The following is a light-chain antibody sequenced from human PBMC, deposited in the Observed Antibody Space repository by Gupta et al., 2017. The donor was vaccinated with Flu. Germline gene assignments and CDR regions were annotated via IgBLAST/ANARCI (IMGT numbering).Light chain of an antibody. CDR3: QQDNDCPRT. V-gene: IGKV3-15*01. CDR2: GAS. Sequence: EIVMTQSPATLSVSPGERATLSCRASQSVSSNLAWYQQRPGQAPRLLIYGASTRATGVPARFSGSGSGTEFTLTINSLQSEDFAVYSCQQDNDCPRTFGQGTKVEIK. CDR1: QSVSSN. J-gene: IGKJ1*01.